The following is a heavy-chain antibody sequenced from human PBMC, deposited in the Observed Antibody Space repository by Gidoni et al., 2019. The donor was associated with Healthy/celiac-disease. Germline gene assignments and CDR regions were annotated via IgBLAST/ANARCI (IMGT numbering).Heavy chain of an antibody. CDR3: ARELNSSGWTCFDY. V-gene: IGHV1-18*01. D-gene: IGHD6-19*01. CDR1: GYTFTSYG. J-gene: IGHJ4*02. Sequence: QVQLVQSGAAVKKPGASVTVSCNASGYTFTSYGISWVRQAPGQGLEWMGWISAYNGNTNYAQKLQGRVTMTTDTSTSTAYMELRSLRSDDTAVYYCARELNSSGWTCFDYWGQGTLVTVSS. CDR2: ISAYNGNT.